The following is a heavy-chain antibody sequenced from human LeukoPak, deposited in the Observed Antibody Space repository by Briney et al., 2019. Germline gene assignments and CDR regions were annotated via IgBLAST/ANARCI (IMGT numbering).Heavy chain of an antibody. V-gene: IGHV3-48*03. CDR2: ISRSGTAL. CDR3: AKWSELPYFDY. CDR1: GFIFSTYE. J-gene: IGHJ4*02. D-gene: IGHD2-15*01. Sequence: PGGSLRLSCATSGFIFSTYEMSWVRQASGKGLEWVAHISRSGTALYYADSVKGRFTISRDNARNSLDLQMNSLRAEDTAVYYCAKWSELPYFDYWGQGAPVTVSS.